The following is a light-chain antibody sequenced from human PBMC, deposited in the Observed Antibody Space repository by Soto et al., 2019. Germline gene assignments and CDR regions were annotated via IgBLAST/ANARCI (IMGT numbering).Light chain of an antibody. CDR1: QSLSGY. CDR2: GAS. V-gene: IGKV3-20*01. J-gene: IGKJ3*01. Sequence: EIVMTQSPATLSVSPGETATLSCRASQSLSGYLAWYQQKPGQAPRLLIYGASTRAAGIPDRFSGSGSGTDFTLTISRLEPEDFAVYYCQQYGSSPFFTFGPGTKVDIK. CDR3: QQYGSSPFFT.